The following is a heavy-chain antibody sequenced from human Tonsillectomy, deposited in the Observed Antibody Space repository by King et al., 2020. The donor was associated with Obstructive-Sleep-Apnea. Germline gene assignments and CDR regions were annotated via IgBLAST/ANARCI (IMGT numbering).Heavy chain of an antibody. CDR1: GFTFISYR. CDR2: IISSSSYI. D-gene: IGHD2-15*01. V-gene: IGHV3-21*01. J-gene: IGHJ6*02. Sequence: VQLVESGGGLVKPGGSLRLSCAASGFTFISYRINLVRQAPGEGLEWVSSIISSSSYIYYSDSVKGRFTISRENAKNSLYLQMNSLRAEDTAVYYCAGLGYCSGGSCRPYYYYGMDVWGQGTTVTVSS. CDR3: AGLGYCSGGSCRPYYYYGMDV.